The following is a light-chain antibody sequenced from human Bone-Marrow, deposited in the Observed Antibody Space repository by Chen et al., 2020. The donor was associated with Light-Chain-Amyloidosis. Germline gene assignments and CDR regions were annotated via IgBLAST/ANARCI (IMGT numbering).Light chain of an antibody. Sequence: SSVLTPPSSVSVAPGRRATIPCGGNNIGSTSVHWYQQTPGQAPLLVVYDDSDRPSGIPERLSGSNSGNTATLTISRVEAGDEADYYCQVWDRSSDRPVFGGGTKLTVL. CDR2: DDS. V-gene: IGLV3-21*02. CDR1: NIGSTS. CDR3: QVWDRSSDRPV. J-gene: IGLJ3*02.